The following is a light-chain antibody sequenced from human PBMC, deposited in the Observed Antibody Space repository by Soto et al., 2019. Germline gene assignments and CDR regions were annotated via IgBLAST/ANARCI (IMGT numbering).Light chain of an antibody. V-gene: IGKV3-15*01. CDR3: QQYNNWPRT. CDR1: QSVSSN. Sequence: EIVMTQSPATLSVSPGERATLSCRASQSVSSNLAWFQQKPGQAPGLLIYGASTRATGIPARFSGSGSGTEFTLTISSLQSEDFAVYYCQQYNNWPRTFGQGTKVELK. J-gene: IGKJ1*01. CDR2: GAS.